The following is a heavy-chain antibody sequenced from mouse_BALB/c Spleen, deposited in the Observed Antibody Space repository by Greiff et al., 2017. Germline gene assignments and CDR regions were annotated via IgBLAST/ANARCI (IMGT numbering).Heavy chain of an antibody. CDR2: ISSGSSTI. J-gene: IGHJ4*01. V-gene: IGHV5-17*02. Sequence: EVKLVESGGGLVQPGGSRKLSCAASGFTFSSFGMHWVRQAPEKGLEWVAYISSGSSTIYYADTVKGRFTISRDNPKNTLFLQMTSLRSEDTAMYYCVKGRIHAMDYWGQGTSVTVSS. CDR1: GFTFSSFG. CDR3: VKGRIHAMDY.